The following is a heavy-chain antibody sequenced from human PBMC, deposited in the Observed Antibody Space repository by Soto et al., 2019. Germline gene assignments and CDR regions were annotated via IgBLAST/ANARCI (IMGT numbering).Heavy chain of an antibody. CDR1: GFTFSSYA. CDR2: ISYDGSNK. D-gene: IGHD3-22*01. Sequence: QVQLVESGGGVVQPGRSLRLSCAASGFTFSSYAMHWVRQAPGKGLEWVAVISYDGSNKYYADSVKGRFTISRDNSKNTLYLQMNSLRAEDTAVYYCARDLYYDSSGYYGGFDYGGQGTLVTVSS. J-gene: IGHJ4*02. V-gene: IGHV3-30-3*01. CDR3: ARDLYYDSSGYYGGFDY.